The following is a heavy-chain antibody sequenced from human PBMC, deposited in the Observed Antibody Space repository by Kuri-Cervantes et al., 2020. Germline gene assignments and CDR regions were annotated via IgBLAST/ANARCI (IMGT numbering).Heavy chain of an antibody. J-gene: IGHJ4*02. CDR1: GGPISSYY. D-gene: IGHD3-3*01. CDR3: ARVFGTIFEPFFDY. Sequence: ESLKISCTVSGGPISSYYWSWIRQPPGKGLEWIGYIYYSGSTNYNPSLKSRVTISVDTSKNQFSLKLSSVTAADTAVYYCARVFGTIFEPFFDYWGRGTLVTVSS. V-gene: IGHV4-59*01. CDR2: IYYSGST.